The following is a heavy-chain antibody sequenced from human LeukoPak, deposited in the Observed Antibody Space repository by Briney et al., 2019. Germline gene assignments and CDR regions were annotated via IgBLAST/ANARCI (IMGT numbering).Heavy chain of an antibody. CDR2: ISSSSSYI. CDR3: ARGRRYSSGWYPVRFDY. V-gene: IGHV3-21*01. CDR1: GFTFSAYS. D-gene: IGHD6-19*01. Sequence: PGGSLRLSCAASGFTFSAYSMNWVRQAPGKGLEWVSSISSSSSYIYYADSVKGRFTISRDNAKNSLYLQMNSLRAEDTAVYYCARGRRYSSGWYPVRFDYWGQGTLVTVSS. J-gene: IGHJ4*02.